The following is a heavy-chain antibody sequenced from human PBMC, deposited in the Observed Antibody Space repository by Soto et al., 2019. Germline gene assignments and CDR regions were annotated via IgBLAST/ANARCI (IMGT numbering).Heavy chain of an antibody. CDR2: INHSGST. CDR3: ARGSLSYYYYYGMDV. CDR1: GGSFSGYY. V-gene: IGHV4-34*01. D-gene: IGHD1-26*01. J-gene: IGHJ6*02. Sequence: SETLSLTCAVYGGSFSGYYWSWIRQPPGKGLEWIGEINHSGSTNYNPSLKSRVTISADTSKNQFSLKLSSVTAADTAVYYCARGSLSYYYYYGMDVWGQGTTVTVSS.